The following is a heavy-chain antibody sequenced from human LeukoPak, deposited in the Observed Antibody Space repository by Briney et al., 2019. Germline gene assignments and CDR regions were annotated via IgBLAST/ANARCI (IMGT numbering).Heavy chain of an antibody. V-gene: IGHV3-23*01. CDR1: GFTFSSYA. Sequence: GGSLRLSCAASGFTFSSYAMSWVRQAPGKGLEWVSAISGSGGSTYYADSVKGRFTISRDNSKNTLYLQMNSLGAEDTAVYYCAKDAPGYCSSTSCYEGSHDAFDIWGQGTMVTVSS. CDR2: ISGSGGST. J-gene: IGHJ3*02. CDR3: AKDAPGYCSSTSCYEGSHDAFDI. D-gene: IGHD2-2*01.